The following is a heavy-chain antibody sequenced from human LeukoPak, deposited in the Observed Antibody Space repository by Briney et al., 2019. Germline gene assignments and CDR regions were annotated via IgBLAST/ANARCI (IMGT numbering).Heavy chain of an antibody. D-gene: IGHD6-19*01. CDR1: GYSFTSYW. J-gene: IGHJ4*02. V-gene: IGHV5-51*01. CDR3: ARHVRDSSGWPFDY. CDR2: IYPGDSDT. Sequence: GESLRISCKGSGYSFTSYWIAWVRQMPGKGLEWMGIIYPGDSDTRYGPSFQGQVTISADKSISTAYLQWSSLKASDTAMYYCARHVRDSSGWPFDYWGQGTLVTVSS.